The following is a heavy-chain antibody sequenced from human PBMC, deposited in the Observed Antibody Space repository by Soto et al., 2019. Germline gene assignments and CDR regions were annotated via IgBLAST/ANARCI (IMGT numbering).Heavy chain of an antibody. CDR2: IYYRRNT. CDR3: ASTSASGMDV. D-gene: IGHD3-10*01. V-gene: IGHV4-30-4*01. J-gene: IGHJ6*02. CDR1: RGSISSRYYY. Sequence: SETLSRTGSVARGSISSRYYYWSWIRQPPGKGLEWIGNIYYRRNTYYNPSLKRRLIISIDTSKNQFSLNVGSLTAADTSVCYRASTSASGMDVWAEGTKVTVYS.